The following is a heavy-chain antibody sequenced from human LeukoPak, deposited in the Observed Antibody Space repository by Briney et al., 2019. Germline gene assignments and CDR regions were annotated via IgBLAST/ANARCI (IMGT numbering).Heavy chain of an antibody. CDR1: GFTFSDYY. V-gene: IGHV3-11*01. CDR3: ARDLFADYYDSSGYHAD. J-gene: IGHJ4*02. Sequence: PGGSLRLSCAASGFTFSDYYMSWIRQAPGKGLEWVSYISSSGSTIYYADSVKGRFTISRDNAKNSLYLQMNSLRAEDTALYYCARDLFADYYDSSGYHADWGQGTLVTVPS. D-gene: IGHD3-22*01. CDR2: ISSSGSTI.